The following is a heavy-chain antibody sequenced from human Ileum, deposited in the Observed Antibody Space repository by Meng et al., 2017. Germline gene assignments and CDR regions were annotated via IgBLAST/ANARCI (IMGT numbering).Heavy chain of an antibody. V-gene: IGHV4-31*03. J-gene: IGHJ4*02. CDR1: GGSISNDRYY. CDR2: IFPSGAT. CDR3: ASRCGGDY. Sequence: SCTVSGGSISNDRYYWSWIRQHPGKGLEWIGCIFPSGATYYNPSLKSRITISIDTSNNEFSLKLTSLTAADTAVYYCASRCGGDYWGQGTLVTVSS. D-gene: IGHD3-10*01.